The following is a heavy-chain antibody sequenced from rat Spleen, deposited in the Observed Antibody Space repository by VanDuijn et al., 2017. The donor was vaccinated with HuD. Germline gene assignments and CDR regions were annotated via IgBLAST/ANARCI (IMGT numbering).Heavy chain of an antibody. CDR1: GFTFSNYG. CDR3: ARGRSLRGYYFDY. J-gene: IGHJ2*01. V-gene: IGHV5-29*01. CDR2: IPHDGSTP. Sequence: EVQLVESGGGLVQPGRSLKLSWAASGFTFSNYGMAWVRQAPTKGLEGVATIPHDGSTPHCRDSVKGRFTVSRDNAKNILYLQMYSLNSEDSATYYCARGRSLRGYYFDYWGQGVMVTVSS. D-gene: IGHD3-1*01.